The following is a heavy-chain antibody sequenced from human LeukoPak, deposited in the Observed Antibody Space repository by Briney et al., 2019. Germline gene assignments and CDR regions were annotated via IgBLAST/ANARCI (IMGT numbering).Heavy chain of an antibody. V-gene: IGHV3-23*01. CDR2: ISGSGGST. D-gene: IGHD3-3*01. CDR3: ANSPGNYDFWSGYYPHGY. Sequence: PGGSLRLSCAASGFTFSSYAMSWVRQAPGKGLEWVSAISGSGGSTYYADSVKGRFTISRDNSKNTLYLQMNSLRAEDTAVYYRANSPGNYDFWSGYYPHGYWGQGTLVTVSS. J-gene: IGHJ4*02. CDR1: GFTFSSYA.